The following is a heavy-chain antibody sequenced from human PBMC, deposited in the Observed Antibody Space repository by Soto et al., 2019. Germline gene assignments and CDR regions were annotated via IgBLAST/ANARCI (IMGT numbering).Heavy chain of an antibody. CDR3: ALMVRGVIITDNNWLDP. Sequence: SVKVSCKASGGTFSSYAMSWVRQAPGQGLEWMGGIIPIFGTANYAQKFQGRVTITADESTSTAYMELSSLRSEDTAVYYCALMVRGVIITDNNWLDPWAPAPPVPVXS. V-gene: IGHV1-69*13. J-gene: IGHJ5*02. CDR1: GGTFSSYA. CDR2: IIPIFGTA. D-gene: IGHD3-10*01.